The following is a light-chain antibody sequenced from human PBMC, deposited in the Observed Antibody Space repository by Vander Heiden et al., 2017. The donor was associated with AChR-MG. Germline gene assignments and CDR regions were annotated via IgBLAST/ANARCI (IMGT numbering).Light chain of an antibody. Sequence: EIVLTQSPATLSLSPGERATLACRASPSVSSYLAWYQQKPGQAPRLLIYGASNRATGIPARFSGSGSGTDFTLTISSLEPEDFAVYYCQQRGNWPFTFGQGTRLEIK. J-gene: IGKJ5*01. V-gene: IGKV3-11*01. CDR3: QQRGNWPFT. CDR2: GAS. CDR1: PSVSSY.